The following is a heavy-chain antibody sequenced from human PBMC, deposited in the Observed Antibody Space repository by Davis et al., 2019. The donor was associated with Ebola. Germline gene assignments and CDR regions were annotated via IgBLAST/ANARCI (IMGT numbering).Heavy chain of an antibody. D-gene: IGHD4-11*01. CDR1: GYTFTSYG. Sequence: ASVKVSCKASGYTFTSYGISWVRQAPAQGLEWMGWISAYNGNTNYAQKLQGRVTMTTDTSTSTAYMELRSLRSDDTAVYYCARDQKTTVPKPYYYYYGMDVWGQGTTVTVSS. CDR2: ISAYNGNT. V-gene: IGHV1-18*01. CDR3: ARDQKTTVPKPYYYYYGMDV. J-gene: IGHJ6*02.